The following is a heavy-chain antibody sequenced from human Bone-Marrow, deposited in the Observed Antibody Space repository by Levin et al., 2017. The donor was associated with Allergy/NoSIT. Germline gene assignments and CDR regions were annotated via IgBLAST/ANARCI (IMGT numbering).Heavy chain of an antibody. CDR3: ARNEGYYDSSGYQSMDYYYGMDV. Sequence: ASVKVSCKASGGTFSSYAISWVRQAPGQGLEWMGGIIPIFGTANYAQKFQGRVTITADESTSTAYMELSSLRSEDTAVYYCARNEGYYDSSGYQSMDYYYGMDVWGQGTTVTVSS. CDR1: GGTFSSYA. J-gene: IGHJ6*02. D-gene: IGHD3-22*01. CDR2: IIPIFGTA. V-gene: IGHV1-69*13.